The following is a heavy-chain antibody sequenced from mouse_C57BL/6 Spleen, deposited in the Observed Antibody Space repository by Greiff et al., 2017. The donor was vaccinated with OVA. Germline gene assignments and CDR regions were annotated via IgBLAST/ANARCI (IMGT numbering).Heavy chain of an antibody. CDR1: GFTFSDYY. CDR2: ISNGGGST. Sequence: EVKLQESGGGLVQPGGSLKLSCAASGFTFSDYYMYWVRQTPEKRLEWVAYISNGGGSTYYPDTVKGRFTISRDNAKNTLYLQMSRLKSEDTAMYYCARRHYGSSYWYFDVWGTGTTVTVSS. V-gene: IGHV5-12*01. D-gene: IGHD1-1*01. CDR3: ARRHYGSSYWYFDV. J-gene: IGHJ1*03.